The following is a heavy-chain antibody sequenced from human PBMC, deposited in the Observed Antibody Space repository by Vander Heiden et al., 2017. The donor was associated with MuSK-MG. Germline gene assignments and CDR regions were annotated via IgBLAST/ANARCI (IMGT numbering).Heavy chain of an antibody. J-gene: IGHJ4*02. V-gene: IGHV3-74*01. CDR3: ARGWLQLGVDY. CDR2: INSDGSST. D-gene: IGHD5-12*01. Sequence: EVQLVESGGGLVQPGGSLRPSCAASGFPFSSYWRHWVRQAPGKGLVWVSRINSDGSSTSYADSVKGRFTISRDNAKNTLYLQMNSLRAEDTAVYYCARGWLQLGVDYWGQGTLVTVSS. CDR1: GFPFSSYW.